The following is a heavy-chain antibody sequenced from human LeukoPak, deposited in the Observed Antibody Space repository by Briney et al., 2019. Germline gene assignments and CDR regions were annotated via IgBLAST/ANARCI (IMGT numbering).Heavy chain of an antibody. Sequence: SETLSLTCTVSGGSISSYYWSWIRQPPGKGLEWIGYIYYSGSTDYNPSLKSRVTISVDTSKNQFSLKLSSVTAADTAVYYCARYEIWSGYYNHKYYFDYWGQGTLVTVSS. CDR1: GGSISSYY. CDR3: ARYEIWSGYYNHKYYFDY. V-gene: IGHV4-59*01. D-gene: IGHD3-3*01. CDR2: IYYSGST. J-gene: IGHJ4*02.